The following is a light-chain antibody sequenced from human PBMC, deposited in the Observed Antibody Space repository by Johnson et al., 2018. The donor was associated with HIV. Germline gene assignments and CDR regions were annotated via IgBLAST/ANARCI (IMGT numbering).Light chain of an antibody. J-gene: IGLJ1*01. CDR1: SSNIGNNY. Sequence: HSVLTQPPSVSAAPGQKVTISCSGSSSNIGNNYVSWYQQLPGTAPKLLIYENNKRPSGIPDRFSGSKSGTSATLGITALQTGDEADYYCGTWDSSLSAEVFGTGTKVTVL. CDR2: ENN. CDR3: GTWDSSLSAEV. V-gene: IGLV1-51*01.